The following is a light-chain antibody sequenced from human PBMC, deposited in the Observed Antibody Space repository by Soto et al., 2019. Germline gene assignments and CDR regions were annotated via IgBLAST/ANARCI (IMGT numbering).Light chain of an antibody. CDR2: GAS. CDR3: QQYNKWPFT. Sequence: EIVMTQSPATLSVSPGERATLSCRASQSVSSNLAWYQQKPGQAPRLLTYGASTRATGIPVRFSGSGSGTEFTLTISSLQSEDFAVYYCQQYNKWPFTFGGGTKVEIK. CDR1: QSVSSN. V-gene: IGKV3D-15*01. J-gene: IGKJ4*01.